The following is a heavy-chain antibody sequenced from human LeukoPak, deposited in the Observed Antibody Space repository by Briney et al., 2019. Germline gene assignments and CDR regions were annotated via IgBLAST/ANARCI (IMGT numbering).Heavy chain of an antibody. CDR3: ARSDFWSGYSSPWFDP. CDR2: IYYSGST. J-gene: IGHJ5*02. D-gene: IGHD3-3*01. V-gene: IGHV4-59*01. Sequence: SETLSLTCTVSGGSISSYYWSWIRQPPGKGLEWIGYIYYSGSTNYNPSLKSRVTISVDTSKNQFSLKLSSVTAADTAVYYCARSDFWSGYSSPWFDPRGQGTLVTVSS. CDR1: GGSISSYY.